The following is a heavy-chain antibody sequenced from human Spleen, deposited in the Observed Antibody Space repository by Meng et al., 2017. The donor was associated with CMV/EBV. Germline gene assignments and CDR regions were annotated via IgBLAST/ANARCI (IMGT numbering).Heavy chain of an antibody. D-gene: IGHD2/OR15-2a*01. CDR3: ARVSVIRGSAMDV. J-gene: IGHJ6*02. V-gene: IGHV3-48*03. Sequence: LSLTCAASGFTFSSYEMNWVRQAPGEGLEWVSYITGRGSPIYYADSVKGRFTISRDNAKNSLYLQMNSLRAEDTAVYYCARVSVIRGSAMDVWGQGTTVTVSS. CDR2: ITGRGSPI. CDR1: GFTFSSYE.